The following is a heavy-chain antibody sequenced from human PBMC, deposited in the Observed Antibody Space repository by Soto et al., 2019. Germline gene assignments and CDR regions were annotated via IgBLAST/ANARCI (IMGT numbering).Heavy chain of an antibody. V-gene: IGHV3-66*01. CDR1: GFTVSSNY. Sequence: EVQLVESGGGLVQPGGALRIYCAASGFTVSSNYMSWVRQAPGKGLEWVSVIYSVGSTYYADSVKGRFTISRDNSKNTLYLQMNSLRAEDTAVYYCARSLPHYFDYWGQGTLVTVSS. CDR3: ARSLPHYFDY. J-gene: IGHJ4*02. CDR2: IYSVGST.